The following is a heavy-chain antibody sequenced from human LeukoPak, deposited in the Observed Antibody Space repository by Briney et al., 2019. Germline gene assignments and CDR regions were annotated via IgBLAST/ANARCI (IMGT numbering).Heavy chain of an antibody. V-gene: IGHV4-4*02. CDR1: GGSISSSNW. CDR3: ARVWRGTYYYDSSGYLSPYYYGMDV. J-gene: IGHJ6*02. Sequence: SETLSLTCAVSGGSISSSNWWSWVRQPPGKGLEWIGEIYHSGSTNYNPSLKSRVTISVDKSKNQFSLKLSSVTAADTAVYYWARVWRGTYYYDSSGYLSPYYYGMDVWGQGTTVTVSS. D-gene: IGHD3-22*01. CDR2: IYHSGST.